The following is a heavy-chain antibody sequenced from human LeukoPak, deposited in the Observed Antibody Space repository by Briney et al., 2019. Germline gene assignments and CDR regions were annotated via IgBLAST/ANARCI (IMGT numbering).Heavy chain of an antibody. J-gene: IGHJ3*02. V-gene: IGHV3-48*02. CDR3: GRESREYYYDDTATKMIHDAFDI. Sequence: GGSLRLSCAASGFTFSSYSMNWVRQAAGRGLEWLSYSSSSGTTIYYADSLKGRFTISRDNAKNSLYLQINSLSDEDTAVYYCGRESREYYYDDTATKMIHDAFDIWGQGTMVTVSS. CDR1: GFTFSSYS. D-gene: IGHD3-22*01. CDR2: SSSSGTTI.